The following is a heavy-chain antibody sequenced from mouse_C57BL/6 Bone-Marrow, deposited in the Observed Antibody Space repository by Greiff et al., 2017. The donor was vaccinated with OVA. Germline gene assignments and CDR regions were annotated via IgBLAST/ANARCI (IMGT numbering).Heavy chain of an antibody. J-gene: IGHJ2*01. CDR3: ARAGNDYDVYY. CDR2: IDPSDSYT. Sequence: VQLQQPGAELVRPGTSVKLSCKASGYTFTSYGMHWVKQRPGQGLEWIGVIDPSDSYTNYNQKFKGKATLTVDTSSSTAYMQLSSLTSEDSAVYYRARAGNDYDVYYWGQGTTLPVSS. CDR1: GYTFTSYG. V-gene: IGHV1-59*01. D-gene: IGHD2-4*01.